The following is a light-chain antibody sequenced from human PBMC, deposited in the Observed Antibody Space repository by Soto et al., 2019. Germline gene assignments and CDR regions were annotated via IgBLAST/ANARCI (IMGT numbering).Light chain of an antibody. V-gene: IGLV2-14*03. Sequence: QSALTQPASVSGSPGQSITISCTGTSSDVGGYNYVSWYQHHPGKAPELMIYGVSNRPSGVSNRFSGSKSGNTASLTISGLQAEDEADYYCSSYTGSSTLLFGGGTKVTVL. J-gene: IGLJ2*01. CDR1: SSDVGGYNY. CDR2: GVS. CDR3: SSYTGSSTLL.